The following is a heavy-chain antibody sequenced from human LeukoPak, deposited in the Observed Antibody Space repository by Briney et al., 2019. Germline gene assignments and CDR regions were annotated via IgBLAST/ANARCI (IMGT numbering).Heavy chain of an antibody. CDR2: INHSGST. CDR3: ARGARYYDSSGYYYYYYYMDV. J-gene: IGHJ6*03. CDR1: GGSFSGYY. Sequence: SETLSLTCAAYGGSFSGYYWSWIRQPPGKGLEWIGEINHSGSTNYNPSLKSRVTISVDTSKNQFSLKLSSVTAADTAVYYCARGARYYDSSGYYYYYYYMDVWGKGTTVTVSS. V-gene: IGHV4-34*01. D-gene: IGHD3-22*01.